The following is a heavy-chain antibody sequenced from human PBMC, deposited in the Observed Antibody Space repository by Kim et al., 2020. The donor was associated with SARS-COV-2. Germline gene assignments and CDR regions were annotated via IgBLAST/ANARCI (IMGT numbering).Heavy chain of an antibody. Sequence: SETLSLTCAVYGGSFSGYYWSWIRQPPGKGLEWIGEINHSGSTNYNPSLKSRVTISVDTSKNQFSLKLSSVTAADTAVYYCARDLAAAGIDYWGQGTLVT. CDR2: INHSGST. V-gene: IGHV4-34*01. J-gene: IGHJ4*02. CDR3: ARDLAAAGIDY. D-gene: IGHD6-13*01. CDR1: GGSFSGYY.